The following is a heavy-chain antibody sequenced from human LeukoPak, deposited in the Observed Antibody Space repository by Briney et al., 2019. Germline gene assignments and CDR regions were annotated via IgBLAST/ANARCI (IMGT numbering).Heavy chain of an antibody. D-gene: IGHD5-12*01. Sequence: PGGSLRLSCAASGFTFSSYSMNWVRQAPGKGLEWVSSISSSSSYIYYADSVKGRFTISRDNAKNSLYLQMNSLRAEDTAVYYCARDGLRDGYFADAFDIWGQGTMVTVSS. J-gene: IGHJ3*02. V-gene: IGHV3-21*01. CDR2: ISSSSSYI. CDR1: GFTFSSYS. CDR3: ARDGLRDGYFADAFDI.